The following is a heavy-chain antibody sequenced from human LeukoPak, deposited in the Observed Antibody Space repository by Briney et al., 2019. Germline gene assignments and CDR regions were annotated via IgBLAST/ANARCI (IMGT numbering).Heavy chain of an antibody. Sequence: PSETLSLTCAVYGGSVNGYYWSWIRQPPGKALEWIGEIKHDGSTKYNSSLKSRVTISIDTSKNQFSLKLSSVTAADTAVYYCARSDPIVVVVAAIAFDIWGQGTMVTVSS. CDR3: ARSDPIVVVVAAIAFDI. D-gene: IGHD2-15*01. CDR2: IKHDGST. J-gene: IGHJ3*02. CDR1: GGSVNGYY. V-gene: IGHV4-34*01.